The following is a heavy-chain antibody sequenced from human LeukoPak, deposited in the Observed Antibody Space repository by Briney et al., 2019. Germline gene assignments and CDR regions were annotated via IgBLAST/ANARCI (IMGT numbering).Heavy chain of an antibody. D-gene: IGHD6-19*01. CDR3: ARDDPAVPGNL. V-gene: IGHV3-48*04. CDR1: GFTFSSYT. Sequence: PGGSLRLSCAASGFTFSSYTMNWVRQAPGKGLEWVSYISGSGDTIFYADSVKGRFTISRDNAKNSLFLQMNSLGAEDSAVYYCARDDPAVPGNLWGQGTLVTVSS. J-gene: IGHJ5*02. CDR2: ISGSGDTI.